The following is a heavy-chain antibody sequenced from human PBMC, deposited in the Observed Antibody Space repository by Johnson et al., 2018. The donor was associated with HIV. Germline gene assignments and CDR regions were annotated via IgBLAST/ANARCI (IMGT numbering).Heavy chain of an antibody. J-gene: IGHJ3*02. CDR1: GFTVSSNS. D-gene: IGHD2-2*01. CDR2: IYRGGST. V-gene: IGHV3-66*01. CDR3: ARSGYCTTSSCTDDAFDI. Sequence: VQLVESGGGLVQPGGSLRLSCAASGFTVSSNSMTWVRQAPGKGLEWVSLIYRGGSTYYADSVKGRFTISGDNSKNTLYLQMNSLRAEDTAVYYCARSGYCTTSSCTDDAFDIWGQGTMVTVSS.